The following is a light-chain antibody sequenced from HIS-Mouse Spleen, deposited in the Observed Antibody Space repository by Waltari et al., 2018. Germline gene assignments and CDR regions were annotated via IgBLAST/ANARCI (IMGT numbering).Light chain of an antibody. J-gene: IGLJ2*01. CDR1: NIGSKS. CDR2: DDR. CDR3: QVWDSSSDHVV. Sequence: SYVLTQPPSVSVAPGKTARITCGGNNIGSKSVHWSQQKPGQAPVLVVYDDRDRPSGIPERFSGSNSGTTATLTISRVEAGDEADYYCQVWDSSSDHVVFGGGTKLTVL. V-gene: IGLV3-21*03.